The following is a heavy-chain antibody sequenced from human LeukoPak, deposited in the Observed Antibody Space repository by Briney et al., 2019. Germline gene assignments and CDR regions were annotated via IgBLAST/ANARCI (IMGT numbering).Heavy chain of an antibody. CDR3: AKKDGDYLGHPDY. CDR2: VSAGGGRT. CDR1: GFTFSTYW. D-gene: IGHD4-17*01. J-gene: IGHJ4*02. Sequence: GGSLRLSCAASGFTFSTYWMSWVRQAPGKGLEWVAGVSAGGGRTYYVDSVKGRFTISRDNSKNTLYLQMNSLRVEDTALYYCAKKDGDYLGHPDYWGQGTLVTVSS. V-gene: IGHV3-23*01.